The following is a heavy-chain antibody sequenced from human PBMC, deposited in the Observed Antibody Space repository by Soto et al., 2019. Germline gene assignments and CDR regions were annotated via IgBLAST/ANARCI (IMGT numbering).Heavy chain of an antibody. CDR1: GFTFSDYY. V-gene: IGHV3-11*01. CDR3: ARDHGGGGLALEY. D-gene: IGHD3-16*01. J-gene: IGHJ4*02. CDR2: ISDSGRIT. Sequence: QVHLEESGGGLVKPGGSLRLSCTASGFTFSDYYMSWIRQAPGKGLEWISGISDSGRITHHADSVEGRFTISRDNAKDSLYLQLNNLRPEDSAIYYCARDHGGGGLALEYWGQGTLVSVSS.